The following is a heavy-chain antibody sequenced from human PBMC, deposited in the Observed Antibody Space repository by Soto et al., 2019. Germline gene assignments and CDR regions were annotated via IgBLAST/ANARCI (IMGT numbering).Heavy chain of an antibody. Sequence: SETLSLTCAVYGGSFSGYYWSWIRQPPGKGLEWIGEINHSGSTNYNPSLKSRVTIPVDTPRNQFSLKLSSVTAADTAVYYCARGGQLLWFGELRPYYYGMDVWGQGTTVTVSS. CDR3: ARGGQLLWFGELRPYYYGMDV. CDR2: INHSGST. D-gene: IGHD3-10*01. J-gene: IGHJ6*02. V-gene: IGHV4-34*01. CDR1: GGSFSGYY.